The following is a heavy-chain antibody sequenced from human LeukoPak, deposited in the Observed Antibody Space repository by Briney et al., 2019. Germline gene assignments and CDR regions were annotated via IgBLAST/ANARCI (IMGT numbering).Heavy chain of an antibody. CDR3: AREGSGYEPRGTFDY. V-gene: IGHV4-59*12. D-gene: IGHD5-12*01. CDR2: IYYTGST. CDR1: GGSISSYY. J-gene: IGHJ4*02. Sequence: PSETLSLTCTVSGGSISSYYWSWVRQPPGKGLEYIGYIYYTGSTNSSPSLKSRVTISVDTSKNQFSLKLNSVTAADTAVYYCAREGSGYEPRGTFDYWGQGTLVTVSS.